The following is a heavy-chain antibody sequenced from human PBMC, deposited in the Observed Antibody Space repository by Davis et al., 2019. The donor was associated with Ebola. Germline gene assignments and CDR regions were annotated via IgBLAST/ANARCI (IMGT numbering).Heavy chain of an antibody. CDR2: ISAYSGNT. CDR3: ARGHCSGGSCYSSDI. Sequence: ASVKVSCKASGYTFTGYYMHWVRQAPGQGLEWMGWISAYSGNTNYAQKLQGRVTMTTDPSTSTAYMELRSLRSDDTAVYYCARGHCSGGSCYSSDIWGQGTMVTVSS. J-gene: IGHJ3*02. CDR1: GYTFTGYY. V-gene: IGHV1-18*04. D-gene: IGHD2-15*01.